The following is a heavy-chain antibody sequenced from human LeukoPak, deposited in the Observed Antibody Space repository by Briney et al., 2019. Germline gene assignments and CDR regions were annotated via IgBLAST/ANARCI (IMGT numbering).Heavy chain of an antibody. V-gene: IGHV3-23*01. J-gene: IGHJ4*02. CDR1: GFTFSNYA. CDR3: AKGGGSGWKSWFDY. CDR2: ISGNGVST. Sequence: PGGSLRLSCVVSGFTFSNYAMNWVRQAPGKGLEWVSGISGNGVSTYYADSVKGRFGISRGNSKNTLYLQMDSLRAEDTAVYYCAKGGGSGWKSWFDYWGQGALVTVSS. D-gene: IGHD6-19*01.